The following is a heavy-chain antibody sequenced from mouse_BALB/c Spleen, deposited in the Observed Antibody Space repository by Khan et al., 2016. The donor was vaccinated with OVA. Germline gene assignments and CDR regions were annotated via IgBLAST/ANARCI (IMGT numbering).Heavy chain of an antibody. Sequence: VELVESGPGLVQSSQSLSITCTVSGFSLTSYGVHWVRQSPGKGLEWLGVIWSGGSTDYNAAFISRLSISKDNSKSQVFFKMNSLQANDTAIYYFARIFIGTTDYAMDYWGQGTSVTVSS. D-gene: IGHD2-14*01. CDR1: GFSLTSYG. J-gene: IGHJ4*01. CDR3: ARIFIGTTDYAMDY. V-gene: IGHV2-2*02. CDR2: IWSGGST.